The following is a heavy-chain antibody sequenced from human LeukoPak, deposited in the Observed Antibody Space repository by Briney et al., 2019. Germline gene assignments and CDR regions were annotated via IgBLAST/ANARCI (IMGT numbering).Heavy chain of an antibody. CDR1: GFTFSTYA. D-gene: IGHD6-19*01. CDR2: IRSSGDRS. J-gene: IGHJ4*02. Sequence: GGSLRLSCAASGFTFSTYAISWVRQAPGKGLEWVSAIRSSGDRSYYADSVKGRSTISRDNSKDTLYLQMNSLRAEDTAVYFCAREQSGSGGWYTVDYWGQGTLVTVSS. V-gene: IGHV3-23*01. CDR3: AREQSGSGGWYTVDY.